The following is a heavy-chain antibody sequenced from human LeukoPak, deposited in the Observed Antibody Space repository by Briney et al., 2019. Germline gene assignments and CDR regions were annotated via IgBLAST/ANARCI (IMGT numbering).Heavy chain of an antibody. J-gene: IGHJ6*03. Sequence: ASVKVSCKASGYTFTNYDINWVRQATGQGLEWMGWMNPNSGTTGYAQKFLGRVTITRNTSISTTYMELSSLRSEDTAVYYCARSRSPGTSMEYYYYMDVWGKGTTVTVSS. CDR2: MNPNSGTT. V-gene: IGHV1-8*03. CDR1: GYTFTNYD. CDR3: ARSRSPGTSMEYYYYMDV. D-gene: IGHD1-1*01.